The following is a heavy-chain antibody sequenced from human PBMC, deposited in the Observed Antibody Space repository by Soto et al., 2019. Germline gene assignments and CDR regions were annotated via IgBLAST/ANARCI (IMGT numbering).Heavy chain of an antibody. CDR3: ARTDRDFYGLDV. CDR1: GLTFRNYH. J-gene: IGHJ6*02. CDR2: ISASGDP. V-gene: IGHV3-13*05. Sequence: EVQLVESGGGLVQPGGSHRLSCEACGLTFRNYHMHGVRQGTGKGLEWVSGISASGDPDYADSVEGRFTISRENAQNSFFLQMNSLRVGDTAVYYCARTDRDFYGLDVWGQGTTVIVSS.